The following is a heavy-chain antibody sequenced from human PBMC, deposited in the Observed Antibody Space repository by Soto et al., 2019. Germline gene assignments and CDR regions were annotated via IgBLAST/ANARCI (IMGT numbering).Heavy chain of an antibody. CDR3: AHAYGGRSLY. V-gene: IGHV2-5*02. D-gene: IGHD1-26*01. CDR1: GFSLSTDKVG. J-gene: IGHJ4*02. CDR2: IYWDDSK. Sequence: QITLKESGPTLVKPTQTLTLTCTFSGFSLSTDKVGVVWICQPPGKALDWLAVIYWDDSKTYSPSLKSRLTITKDTSKNQVVLTMTNMDPVDTATYYCAHAYGGRSLYWGQGTLVTVSS.